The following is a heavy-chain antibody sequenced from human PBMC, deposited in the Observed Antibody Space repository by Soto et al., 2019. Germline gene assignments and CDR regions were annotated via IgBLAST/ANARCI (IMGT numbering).Heavy chain of an antibody. CDR2: ISWDGGST. CDR3: AKDGDYVDYVLDY. V-gene: IGHV3-43*01. J-gene: IGHJ4*02. Sequence: GGSLRLSCAASGFTFDDYTMHWVRQAPGKGLEWVSLISWDGGSTYYADSVKGRFAISRDNSKNSLYLQMNSLRTEDTALYYCAKDGDYVDYVLDYWGQGTLVTVSS. D-gene: IGHD4-17*01. CDR1: GFTFDDYT.